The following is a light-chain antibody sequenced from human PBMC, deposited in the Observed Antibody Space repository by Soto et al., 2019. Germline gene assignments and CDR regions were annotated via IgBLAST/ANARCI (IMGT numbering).Light chain of an antibody. J-gene: IGKJ2*01. V-gene: IGKV3-20*01. CDR2: GAS. Sequence: EIVLTQSPGTLSLSPGQRATLSCRASQSVSSNYLAWYQQKPGQAPRLLIYGASGRATGIPDRFSGSGSGTDFTLILSRLEPEDFAVYYCQKYGRSHLYTFGQGTKLEI. CDR3: QKYGRSHLYT. CDR1: QSVSSNY.